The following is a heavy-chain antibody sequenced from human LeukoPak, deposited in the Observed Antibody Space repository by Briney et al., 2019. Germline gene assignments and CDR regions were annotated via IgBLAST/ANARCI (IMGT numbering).Heavy chain of an antibody. D-gene: IGHD2-2*02. CDR3: ARGLNVGFCSSTSCYIWFDP. Sequence: SETLSLTCTVSGGSISSYYWNWIRQPAGKGLEWIGHIYTSGSTNYNPSLKSRVTVSIDTSKNQFSLKLSSVTAADTAVYYCARGLNVGFCSSTSCYIWFDPWGQGTLVTVSS. V-gene: IGHV4-4*07. CDR2: IYTSGST. CDR1: GGSISSYY. J-gene: IGHJ5*02.